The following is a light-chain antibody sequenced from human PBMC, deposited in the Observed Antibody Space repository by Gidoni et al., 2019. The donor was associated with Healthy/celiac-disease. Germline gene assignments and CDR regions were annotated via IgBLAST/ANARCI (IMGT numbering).Light chain of an antibody. CDR3: LLYYGGVYV. Sequence: QTVVTQEPSMTVYPGGTVTCTCASSTGAVTSGYYPNWFQQKHGHAPRALIYSTSNTHSWTPARFSGSILGGKASLTLSGVQHEDEAEYYCLLYYGGVYVFGTGTKVTVL. J-gene: IGLJ1*01. V-gene: IGLV7-43*01. CDR2: STS. CDR1: TGAVTSGYY.